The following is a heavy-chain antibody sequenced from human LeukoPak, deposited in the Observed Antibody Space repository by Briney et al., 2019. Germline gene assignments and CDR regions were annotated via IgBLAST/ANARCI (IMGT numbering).Heavy chain of an antibody. J-gene: IGHJ6*02. D-gene: IGHD6-6*01. Sequence: ASVKVSCKASGYTFTSYYMHWMRQAPGQGLEWMGIINPSGGSTSYAQKFQGRVTMTRDTSTSTVYMELSSLRSEDTAVYYCARPQNSSSWAYYYGMDVWGQGTTVTVSS. V-gene: IGHV1-46*01. CDR2: INPSGGST. CDR1: GYTFTSYY. CDR3: ARPQNSSSWAYYYGMDV.